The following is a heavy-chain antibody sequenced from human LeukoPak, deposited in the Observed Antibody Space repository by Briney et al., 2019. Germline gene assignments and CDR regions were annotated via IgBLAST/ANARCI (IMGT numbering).Heavy chain of an antibody. V-gene: IGHV3-73*01. D-gene: IGHD2-15*01. CDR2: IRSKANSYAT. J-gene: IGHJ4*02. CDR3: TRGIGYCSGGSCYFDY. Sequence: GGSLRLSCAASGFTFSGSAMHWVRQASGKGLEWFGRIRSKANSYATAYAASVKGRFTISRDDSKNTAYLQMNSLKTEDTAVYYCTRGIGYCSGGSCYFDYWGQGTLVTVSS. CDR1: GFTFSGSA.